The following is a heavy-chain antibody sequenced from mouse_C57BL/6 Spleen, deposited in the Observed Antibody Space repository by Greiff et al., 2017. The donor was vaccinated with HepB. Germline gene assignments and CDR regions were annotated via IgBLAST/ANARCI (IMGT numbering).Heavy chain of an antibody. J-gene: IGHJ2*01. CDR1: GYAFSSSW. D-gene: IGHD2-1*01. Sequence: LVESGPELVKPGASVKISCKASGYAFSSSWMNWVKQRPGKGLEWIGRIYPGDGDTNYNGKFKGKATLTADKSSSTAYMQLSSLTSEDSAVYFCAIPLYGNYFDYWGQGTTLTVSS. CDR3: AIPLYGNYFDY. V-gene: IGHV1-82*01. CDR2: IYPGDGDT.